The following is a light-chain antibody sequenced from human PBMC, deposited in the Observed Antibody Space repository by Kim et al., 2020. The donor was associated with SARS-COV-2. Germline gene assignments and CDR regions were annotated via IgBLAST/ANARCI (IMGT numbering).Light chain of an antibody. Sequence: EPASISCGSSQSLLHSNGYNYLDWYLQKPGQSPQLLIYLGSNRASGVPDRFSGSGSGTDFTLKISRVEAEDVGVYYCMQALQTPPTFGQGTKLEI. CDR3: MQALQTPPT. J-gene: IGKJ2*01. CDR1: QSLLHSNGYNY. V-gene: IGKV2-28*01. CDR2: LGS.